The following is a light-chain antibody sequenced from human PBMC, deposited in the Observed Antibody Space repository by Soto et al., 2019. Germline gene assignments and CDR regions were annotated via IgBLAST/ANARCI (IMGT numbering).Light chain of an antibody. CDR2: GAS. Sequence: EIVLTQSPGTLSLSPGERATLSCRASQSVSSSYLAWYQHKPGQAPRLLIYGASTRASGIPYRFSGSGSGTDFTLTISSREPEDFAVYFCQRYGSPFTSGPGAKVDLK. J-gene: IGKJ3*01. CDR3: QRYGSPFT. CDR1: QSVSSSY. V-gene: IGKV3-20*01.